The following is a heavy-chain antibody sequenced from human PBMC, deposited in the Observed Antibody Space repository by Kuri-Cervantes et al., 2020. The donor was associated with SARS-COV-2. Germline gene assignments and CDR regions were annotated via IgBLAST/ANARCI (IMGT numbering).Heavy chain of an antibody. Sequence: SVKVSCNASGGTFSSYAISWVRQAPGQGLEWMGGIIPIFGTANYAQKFQGRVTITADESTSTAYMELSSLRPEDTAVYYCARARNGNYLNEPDYWGQGTLVTVSS. D-gene: IGHD4-17*01. J-gene: IGHJ4*02. CDR1: GGTFSSYA. CDR2: IIPIFGTA. V-gene: IGHV1-69*13. CDR3: ARARNGNYLNEPDY.